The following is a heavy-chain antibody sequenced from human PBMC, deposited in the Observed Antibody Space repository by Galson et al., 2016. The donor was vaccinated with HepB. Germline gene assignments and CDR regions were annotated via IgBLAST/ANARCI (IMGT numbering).Heavy chain of an antibody. Sequence: SLRLSCAGSGFIFSYAWMTWVRQAPGKGLEWVGRVKSRADGGTTDYAAPVRGRFTISRDDSKNTLFLHMNSLKTEDTAVYYCATVRRFFDWMFLGATFDMWCQGTLVTVSS. CDR3: ATVRRFFDWMFLGATFDM. CDR2: VKSRADGGTT. J-gene: IGHJ3*02. D-gene: IGHD3-9*01. V-gene: IGHV3-15*05. CDR1: GFIFSYAW.